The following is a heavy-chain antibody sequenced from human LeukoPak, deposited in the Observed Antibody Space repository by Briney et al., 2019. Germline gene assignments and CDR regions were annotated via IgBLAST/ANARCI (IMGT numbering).Heavy chain of an antibody. CDR2: ISSSGGST. CDR3: AKDAQYYYGSGTYFDY. V-gene: IGHV3-23*01. J-gene: IGHJ4*02. D-gene: IGHD3-10*01. Sequence: PGGSLRLSCAASGFTFNNYGMTWVRQAPGKGLERVSFISSSGGSTYYADSVKGRFTISRDNSKNTLYLQMNSLRAGDTAVYYCAKDAQYYYGSGTYFDYWGQGTLVTVSS. CDR1: GFTFNNYG.